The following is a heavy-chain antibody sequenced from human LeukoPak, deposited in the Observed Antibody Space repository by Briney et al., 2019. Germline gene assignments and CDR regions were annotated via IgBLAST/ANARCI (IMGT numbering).Heavy chain of an antibody. V-gene: IGHV1-24*01. CDR3: AAELSSGYFDY. Sequence: ASVKVSCKVSGYIFTELSMHWVRQAPGKGLEWMGGFNHEDYEKIYTQKSEGRVTMTEDTSTDTAYSELSTLRSEDTAVYYCAAELSSGYFDYLGQGTLVTVSS. CDR2: FNHEDYEK. D-gene: IGHD3-22*01. J-gene: IGHJ4*02. CDR1: GYIFTELS.